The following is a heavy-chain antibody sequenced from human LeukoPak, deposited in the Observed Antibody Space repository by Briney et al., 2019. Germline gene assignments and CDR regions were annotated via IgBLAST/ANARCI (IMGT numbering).Heavy chain of an antibody. J-gene: IGHJ4*02. Sequence: PGGSLRLSCAASGFTFSSYSMNWVRQAPGKGLEWVSYISSSSSTIYYADSVKGRFTISRDNAKNSLYLQMNSLRAEDTAVYYCGSSGAQQWLATKGREFDCWGQGTLVTVSS. V-gene: IGHV3-48*04. D-gene: IGHD6-19*01. CDR1: GFTFSSYS. CDR3: GSSGAQQWLATKGREFDC. CDR2: ISSSSSTI.